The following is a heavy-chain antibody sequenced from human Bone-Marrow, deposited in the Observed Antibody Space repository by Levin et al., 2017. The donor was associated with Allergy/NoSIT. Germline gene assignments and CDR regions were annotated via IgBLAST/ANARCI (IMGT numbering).Heavy chain of an antibody. Sequence: GESLKISCAASGLSFSNYDMNWVRQAPGKGLEWVSSISGGSSRIYYADSVKGRFTISRDNAKNSLYLQMNSLRVEDTAVYYCASWAMFYYDGSEFDYFYYGMDVWGQGTTVTVSS. CDR1: GLSFSNYD. J-gene: IGHJ6*02. D-gene: IGHD3-16*01. CDR2: ISGGSSRI. V-gene: IGHV3-21*06. CDR3: ASWAMFYYDGSEFDYFYYGMDV.